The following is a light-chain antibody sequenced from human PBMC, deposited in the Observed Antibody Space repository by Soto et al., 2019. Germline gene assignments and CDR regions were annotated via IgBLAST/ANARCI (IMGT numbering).Light chain of an antibody. Sequence: EIVMTQSPATLSVSPGERATLSCWASQSVNSDLAWYQQKPGQAPRLLIYGASTRATGIPARFSGSGSGTDFTLTISRLQSEDFAVYYCQQYNNWPPYTFGRGTKLEIK. CDR3: QQYNNWPPYT. CDR1: QSVNSD. J-gene: IGKJ2*01. V-gene: IGKV3-15*01. CDR2: GAS.